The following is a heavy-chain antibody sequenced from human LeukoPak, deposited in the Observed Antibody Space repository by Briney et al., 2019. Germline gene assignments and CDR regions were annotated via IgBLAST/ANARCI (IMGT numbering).Heavy chain of an antibody. CDR3: AREGRMYYDFWSGYSSAFDI. J-gene: IGHJ3*02. CDR2: IKQDGSEK. Sequence: GGSLRLSCAASGFTFSSYWMSWVRQAPGKGLEWVANIKQDGSEKYYVDSVKGRFTISRDNAKNSLYLQMNSLGAEDTAVYYCAREGRMYYDFWSGYSSAFDIWGQGTMVTVSS. V-gene: IGHV3-7*01. D-gene: IGHD3-3*01. CDR1: GFTFSSYW.